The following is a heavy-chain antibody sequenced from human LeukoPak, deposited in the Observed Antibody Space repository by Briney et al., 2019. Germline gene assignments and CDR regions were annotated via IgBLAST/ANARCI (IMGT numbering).Heavy chain of an antibody. CDR2: ISYDGSNK. J-gene: IGHJ4*02. CDR3: ARHEGHYGSGSVDY. V-gene: IGHV3-30*03. CDR1: GFTFSSYG. D-gene: IGHD3-10*01. Sequence: GGSLRLSCAASGFTFSSYGMHWVRQAPGKGLEWVAVISYDGSNKYYADSVKGRFTISRDNSKNTLYLQMNSLRAEDTAVYYCARHEGHYGSGSVDYWGQGTLVTVSS.